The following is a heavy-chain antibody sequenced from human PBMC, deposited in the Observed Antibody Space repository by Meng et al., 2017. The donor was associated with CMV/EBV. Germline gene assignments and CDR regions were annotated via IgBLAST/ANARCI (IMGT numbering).Heavy chain of an antibody. CDR2: ISNDGNNK. CDR3: AKDHVVVIALPPNWFDP. J-gene: IGHJ5*02. Sequence: GESLKISCAASGFTFSSYGMHWVRQSPGKGLEWVAVISNDGNNKYYAGSVKGRFTISRDNSKNTLYLQMNSLRAEDTAVYYCAKDHVVVIALPPNWFDPWGQGTLVTVSS. D-gene: IGHD2-21*01. CDR1: GFTFSSYG. V-gene: IGHV3-30*18.